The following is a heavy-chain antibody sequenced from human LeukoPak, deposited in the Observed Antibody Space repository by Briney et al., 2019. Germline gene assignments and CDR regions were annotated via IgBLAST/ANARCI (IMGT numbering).Heavy chain of an antibody. D-gene: IGHD6-19*01. CDR1: GGSISSYY. CDR2: IYYSGST. CDR3: AREAEYSSGWYP. V-gene: IGHV4-59*01. J-gene: IGHJ5*02. Sequence: SETLSLTCTVSGGSISSYYWSWIRQPPGKGLEWIGYIYYSGSTNYNPSLTSRVTISVDTSKNQFSLELSSVTAADTAVYYCAREAEYSSGWYPWGQGTLVTVSS.